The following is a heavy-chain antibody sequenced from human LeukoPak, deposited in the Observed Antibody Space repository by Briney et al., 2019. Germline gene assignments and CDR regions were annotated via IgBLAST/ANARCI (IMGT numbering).Heavy chain of an antibody. D-gene: IGHD4-11*01. CDR2: IWSDGTEK. J-gene: IGHJ4*02. Sequence: WSLRLSCAASGFTYSHYGMHWVRQAPGKGLEWVAVIWSDGTEKYYGDAVKGRFTISRDNSRNTLYLQMNSLRGEDTAVYYCAKDAQRGFDYSNSLEYWGQGTLVTVSS. V-gene: IGHV3-33*06. CDR1: GFTYSHYG. CDR3: AKDAQRGFDYSNSLEY.